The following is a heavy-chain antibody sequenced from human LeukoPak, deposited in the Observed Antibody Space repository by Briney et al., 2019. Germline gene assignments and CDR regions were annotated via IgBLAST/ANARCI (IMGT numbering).Heavy chain of an antibody. D-gene: IGHD2-21*02. J-gene: IGHJ4*02. Sequence: PGGSLRLSCAASGFTFSSYGMHWVRQAPGKGLVWVSRINSDGSSTSYADSVKGRFTISRDNAKNTLYLQMNSLRAEDTAVYYCARDSGDHIVVVTAIFDYWGQGTLVTVSS. CDR1: GFTFSSYG. CDR2: INSDGSST. V-gene: IGHV3-74*01. CDR3: ARDSGDHIVVVTAIFDY.